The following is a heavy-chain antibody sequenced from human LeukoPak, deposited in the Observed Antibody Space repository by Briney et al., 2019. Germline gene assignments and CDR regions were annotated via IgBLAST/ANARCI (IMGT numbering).Heavy chain of an antibody. CDR1: GFTFSSYG. Sequence: EGSLRLSCAASGFTFSSYGMHWVRQAPGKGLEWVALIWYDGNNKYYADSVKGRFTISRDNSKNTLYLQLNSLRAEDTAVYYCARQHCSGGDCYFFDWGQGTLVTVSS. J-gene: IGHJ4*02. CDR3: ARQHCSGGDCYFFD. V-gene: IGHV3-33*01. D-gene: IGHD2-15*01. CDR2: IWYDGNNK.